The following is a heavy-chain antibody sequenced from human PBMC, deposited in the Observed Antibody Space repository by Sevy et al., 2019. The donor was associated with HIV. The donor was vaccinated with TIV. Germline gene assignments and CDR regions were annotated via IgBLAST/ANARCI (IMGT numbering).Heavy chain of an antibody. D-gene: IGHD6-13*01. CDR1: GFSLNNYW. Sequence: GGSLRLSCAASGFSLNNYWMNRVRQAPRKGLEWVANIKQDRSVKYYVDSVKGRFTISRDNARNLLYLQMNSLRVEDTALYYCVRAIAAAGSFWGQGTLVTVSS. V-gene: IGHV3-7*01. J-gene: IGHJ4*02. CDR3: VRAIAAAGSF. CDR2: IKQDRSVK.